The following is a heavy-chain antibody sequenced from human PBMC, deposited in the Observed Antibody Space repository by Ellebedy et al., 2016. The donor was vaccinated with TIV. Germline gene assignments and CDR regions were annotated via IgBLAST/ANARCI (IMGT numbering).Heavy chain of an antibody. CDR2: IYYSGST. D-gene: IGHD3-22*01. J-gene: IGHJ4*02. CDR3: ARDLYYYDSSGYYYGGFDY. Sequence: SETLSLTCTVSGGSISSYYWSWIRQPPGKGLEWIGYIYYSGSTNYNPSLKSRVTISVDTSKNQFSLKLSSVTAADTAVYYCARDLYYYDSSGYYYGGFDYWGQGTLVTVSS. CDR1: GGSISSYY. V-gene: IGHV4-59*01.